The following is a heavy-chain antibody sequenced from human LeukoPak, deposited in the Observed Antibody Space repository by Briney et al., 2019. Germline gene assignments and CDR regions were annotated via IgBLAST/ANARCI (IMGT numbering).Heavy chain of an antibody. CDR1: GFTFSSYW. CDR2: IKQDGSEK. Sequence: GGSLRLSCAASGFTFSSYWMSWVRQAPGKGLEWVANIKQDGSEKYYVDSVKGRFTISRDNAKNSLYLQMNSLRAEDTAVYYCARDRAAYYYGSGSYLGWGQGTLVTVSS. V-gene: IGHV3-7*01. CDR3: ARDRAAYYYGSGSYLG. J-gene: IGHJ4*02. D-gene: IGHD3-10*01.